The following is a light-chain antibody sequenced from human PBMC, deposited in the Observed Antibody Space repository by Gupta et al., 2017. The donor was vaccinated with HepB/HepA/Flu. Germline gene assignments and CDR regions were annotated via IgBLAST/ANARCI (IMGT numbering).Light chain of an antibody. J-gene: IGKJ3*01. Sequence: DTHMTPPPPSLSASVGDRVTITCRASQGIRNDLAWYQQKPGKAPKRLIYAASTLESGVPSRFSGSGSGTEFTLTISSLQPEDFATYYCQQYNSSPLTFGHGTKVDIK. CDR3: QQYNSSPLT. CDR1: QGIRND. CDR2: AAS. V-gene: IGKV1-17*01.